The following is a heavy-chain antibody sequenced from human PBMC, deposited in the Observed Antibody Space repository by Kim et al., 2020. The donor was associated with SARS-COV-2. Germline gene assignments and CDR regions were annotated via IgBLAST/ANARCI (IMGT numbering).Heavy chain of an antibody. V-gene: IGHV1-18*01. CDR3: ARSTPGIAAAGTLLGNWFDP. D-gene: IGHD6-13*01. CDR1: GYTFTSYG. Sequence: ASVKVSCKASGYTFTSYGISWVRQAPGQGLEWMGWISAYNGNTNYAQKLQGRVTMTTDTSTSTAYMELRSLRSDDTAVYYCARSTPGIAAAGTLLGNWFDPWGQGTLVTVSS. J-gene: IGHJ5*02. CDR2: ISAYNGNT.